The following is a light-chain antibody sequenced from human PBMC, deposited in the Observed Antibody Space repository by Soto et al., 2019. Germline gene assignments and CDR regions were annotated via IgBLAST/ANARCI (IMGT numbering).Light chain of an antibody. J-gene: IGKJ4*01. V-gene: IGKV1-5*03. CDR1: GSSSSW. CDR3: QQYNSYPLT. Sequence: DLQMTQSPSTLSASVGDRVTITCRTSGSSSSWLAWYQQRPGKAAKLLIYKASSLESGVTSRFSGSGSGTEFTLTISTLQPDDFATQYGQQYNSYPLTFGGGTKVEIK. CDR2: KAS.